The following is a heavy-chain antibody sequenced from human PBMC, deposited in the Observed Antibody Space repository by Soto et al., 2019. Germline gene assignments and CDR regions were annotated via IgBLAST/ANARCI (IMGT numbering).Heavy chain of an antibody. D-gene: IGHD4-17*01. Sequence: QVQLVESGGGVVQPGRSLRLSCAASGFTFSSYGMHWVRQAPGKGLEWVAVIWYDGSNKYYADSVKGRFTISRDNSKNTLYRQMNSLRAEDTAVYYCARDENDYGVNWYFDLWGRGTLVTVSS. V-gene: IGHV3-33*01. CDR2: IWYDGSNK. CDR3: ARDENDYGVNWYFDL. J-gene: IGHJ2*01. CDR1: GFTFSSYG.